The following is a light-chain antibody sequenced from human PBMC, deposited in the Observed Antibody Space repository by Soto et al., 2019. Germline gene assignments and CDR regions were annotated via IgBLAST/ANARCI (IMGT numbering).Light chain of an antibody. Sequence: EIVMTQSPATLSVSPGERATLSCRASQSVSSNLAWYQKKPGQAPRLLIYGASTRATGIPTRFSGSGSGTEYTLTISSLQSEEFAVYYWQQYNNWWTFGQGTRVEIK. J-gene: IGKJ1*01. V-gene: IGKV3-15*01. CDR3: QQYNNWWT. CDR2: GAS. CDR1: QSVSSN.